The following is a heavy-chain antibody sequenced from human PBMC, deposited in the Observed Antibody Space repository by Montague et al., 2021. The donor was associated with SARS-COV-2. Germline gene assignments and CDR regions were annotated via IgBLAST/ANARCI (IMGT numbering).Heavy chain of an antibody. Sequence: SETLSLTCTVSGGSISSSSYYWGWIRQPPGKGLEWIGSIYYSGSTYYNPSLKSRVTLSVDTSKNQFSLKLSSVTAADTAVYYCGRQGSSSSWYGGYYYGMDVWGQGTTVTVSS. J-gene: IGHJ6*02. D-gene: IGHD6-13*01. CDR1: GGSISSSSYY. CDR2: IYYSGST. V-gene: IGHV4-39*01. CDR3: GRQGSSSSWYGGYYYGMDV.